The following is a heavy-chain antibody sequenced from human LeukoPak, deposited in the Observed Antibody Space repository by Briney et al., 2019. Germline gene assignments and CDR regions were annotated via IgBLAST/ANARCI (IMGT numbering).Heavy chain of an antibody. V-gene: IGHV3-23*01. CDR1: GFTFSSYA. Sequence: PGGSLRLSCAASGFTFSSYAMSWVRQAPGKGLEWVSAISGSGGSTYYADSVKGRFTISRDNSKNTLYLQMNSLRAEDTAVYYCAKDPRYCGGSCYAVFRGSWFDPWGQGTLVTVSS. CDR3: AKDPRYCGGSCYAVFRGSWFDP. D-gene: IGHD2-15*01. J-gene: IGHJ5*02. CDR2: ISGSGGST.